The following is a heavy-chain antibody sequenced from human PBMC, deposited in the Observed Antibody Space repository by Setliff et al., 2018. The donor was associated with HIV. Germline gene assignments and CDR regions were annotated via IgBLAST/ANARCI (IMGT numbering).Heavy chain of an antibody. J-gene: IGHJ6*03. CDR3: TRALPGILGYYMDV. D-gene: IGHD3-10*01. Sequence: GGSLRLSCAASGFSFSNAWMSWVRQAPGKGLEWVGRIKSKTDGGTTDYAAPVKGRFTISRDDSKNTLYLQMNSLKTEDTAVYYCTRALPGILGYYMDVWGKGTTVTVSS. CDR1: GFSFSNAW. CDR2: IKSKTDGGTT. V-gene: IGHV3-15*01.